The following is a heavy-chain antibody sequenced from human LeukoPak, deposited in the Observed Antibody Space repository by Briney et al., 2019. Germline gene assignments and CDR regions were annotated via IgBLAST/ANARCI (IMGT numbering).Heavy chain of an antibody. CDR2: ISSSGSTT. Sequence: GGSLRLSCAASGFTFSDYYMTWIRQAPGKGLEWVSYISSSGSTTHYADSVKGRFTISRNNAKNSLFVQMSNLRAEDTAVYYCARVPRSGGSIDYWGQGTLVTGSS. V-gene: IGHV3-11*01. CDR3: ARVPRSGGSIDY. D-gene: IGHD6-19*01. CDR1: GFTFSDYY. J-gene: IGHJ4*02.